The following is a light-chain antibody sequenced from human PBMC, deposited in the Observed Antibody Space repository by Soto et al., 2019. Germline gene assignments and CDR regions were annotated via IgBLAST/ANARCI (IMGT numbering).Light chain of an antibody. CDR2: DAS. Sequence: AIQMTQSPSSLSASVGDRVTLTCRASQGIRNDLGWYQQKPGKAPKLLIYDASSLQSGVPSRFSGSGSGTDFTLTISSLQPEDFATYYWLQEHNYPLTFGGGTKVEIK. V-gene: IGKV1-6*01. CDR3: LQEHNYPLT. CDR1: QGIRND. J-gene: IGKJ4*01.